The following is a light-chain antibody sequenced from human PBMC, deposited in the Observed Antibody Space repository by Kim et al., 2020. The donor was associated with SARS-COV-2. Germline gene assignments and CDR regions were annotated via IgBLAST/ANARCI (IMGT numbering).Light chain of an antibody. CDR3: QQYYTTPLA. CDR1: QSVLYSSNNKNY. J-gene: IGKJ5*01. Sequence: DIVMTQSPDFLAVSLGERATINCKSSQSVLYSSNNKNYLAWYQQRPGQPPKLLIYWASIRESGVPDRFSGTGSGTDFTLTISSLQAEDVAVYYCQQYYTTPLAFGQGTRLEIK. V-gene: IGKV4-1*01. CDR2: WAS.